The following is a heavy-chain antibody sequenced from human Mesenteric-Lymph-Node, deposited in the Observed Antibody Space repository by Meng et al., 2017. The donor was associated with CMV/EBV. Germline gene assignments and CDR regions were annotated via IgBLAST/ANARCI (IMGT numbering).Heavy chain of an antibody. CDR3: AKDPPDY. J-gene: IGHJ4*02. V-gene: IGHV3-74*01. CDR1: GFTFSSYW. Sequence: GGSLRLSCAASGFTFSSYWMHWVRQATGKGLVWVSRIYSDGSSTNYADSVKGRFNISRDNAKNTLFLQMNSLRAEDTAVYYCAKDPPDYWGQGTLVTVSS. CDR2: IYSDGSST.